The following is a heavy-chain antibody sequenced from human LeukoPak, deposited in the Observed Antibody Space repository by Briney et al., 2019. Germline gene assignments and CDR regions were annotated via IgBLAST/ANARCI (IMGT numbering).Heavy chain of an antibody. CDR3: TYQRGYSGYDPLHY. CDR1: GGSISNSDYY. J-gene: IGHJ4*02. Sequence: SETLSLTCTVSGGSISNSDYYWGWIRQPPGKGLEWIGSIYYTGSTYYNPSLKSRVTISVDTSKNQFSVTLYSETAADTAVYYCTYQRGYSGYDPLHYWGQGTLVTVSS. V-gene: IGHV4-39*01. CDR2: IYYTGST. D-gene: IGHD5-12*01.